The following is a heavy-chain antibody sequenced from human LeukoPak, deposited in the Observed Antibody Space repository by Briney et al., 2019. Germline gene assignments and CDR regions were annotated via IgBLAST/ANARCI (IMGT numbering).Heavy chain of an antibody. CDR3: AKSPSGYYYEPHYFDY. D-gene: IGHD3-22*01. Sequence: PGGSLRLSCAASGFTFGSYAMSWVRQAPGKGLEWVSAISGSGGSTYYADSVKGRFTISRDNSKNTLYLQMNSLRAEDTAVYYCAKSPSGYYYEPHYFDYWGQGTLVTVSS. J-gene: IGHJ4*02. V-gene: IGHV3-23*01. CDR1: GFTFGSYA. CDR2: ISGSGGST.